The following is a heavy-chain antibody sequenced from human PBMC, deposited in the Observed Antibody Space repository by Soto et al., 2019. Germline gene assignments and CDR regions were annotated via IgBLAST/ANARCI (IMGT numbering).Heavy chain of an antibody. V-gene: IGHV1-24*01. Sequence: ASVKVSCKASGYSFTGYSMHWVRQAPGQGFEWMGGFDPEDGETIYAQKFQGRVTMTEDTSTDTAYMDLSSLRSEDTAVYYCATWGLRDGYNRYDVWGKGTTVTVSS. D-gene: IGHD5-12*01. CDR3: ATWGLRDGYNRYDV. CDR1: GYSFTGYS. J-gene: IGHJ6*04. CDR2: FDPEDGET.